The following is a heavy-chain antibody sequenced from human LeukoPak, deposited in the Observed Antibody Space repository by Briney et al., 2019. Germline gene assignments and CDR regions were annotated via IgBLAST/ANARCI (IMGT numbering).Heavy chain of an antibody. V-gene: IGHV3-23*01. CDR2: ISSSGGST. CDR1: GFTFSSYA. D-gene: IGHD6-6*01. J-gene: IGHJ4*02. CDR3: ASSPEYSSSPEYFDY. Sequence: PGGSLRLSCAASGFTFSSYAMSWVRQAPGKGLEWVSAISSSGGSTYYADSVKGRFTISRDNSKNTLYLQMNSLRAEDTAVYYCASSPEYSSSPEYFDYWGQGTLVTVSS.